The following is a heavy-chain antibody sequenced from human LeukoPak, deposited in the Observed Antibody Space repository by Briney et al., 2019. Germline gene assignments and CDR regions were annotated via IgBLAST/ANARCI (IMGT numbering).Heavy chain of an antibody. Sequence: SETLSLTCAVYGGSFSGYYWSWIRQPPGKGLEWIGEINHSGSTSYNPSLKSRVTISVDTSKNQFSLKLSSVTAADTAIYYCARERCSGGRCSFDYWGQGTLVTVSS. CDR3: ARERCSGGRCSFDY. CDR1: GGSFSGYY. CDR2: INHSGST. J-gene: IGHJ4*02. D-gene: IGHD2-15*01. V-gene: IGHV4-34*01.